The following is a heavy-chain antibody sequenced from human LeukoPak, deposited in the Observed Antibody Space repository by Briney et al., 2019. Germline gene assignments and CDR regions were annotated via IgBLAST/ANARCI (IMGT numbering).Heavy chain of an antibody. CDR1: GGSIRSGGYY. V-gene: IGHV4-31*03. Sequence: SQTLSLTCTVSGGSIRSGGYYWSWLRQHPGKGLEWFGYIYYSGSTYYNPSLNSRVTISVDTSKNQFSLKLSSVTAADTAVYYCARDQTSSSSAPTYNWFDPWGQGTLVTVSS. CDR3: ARDQTSSSSAPTYNWFDP. D-gene: IGHD6-13*01. J-gene: IGHJ5*02. CDR2: IYYSGST.